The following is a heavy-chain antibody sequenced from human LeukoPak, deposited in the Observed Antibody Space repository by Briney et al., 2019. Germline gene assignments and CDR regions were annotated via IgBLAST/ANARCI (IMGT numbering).Heavy chain of an antibody. D-gene: IGHD2-2*01. J-gene: IGHJ6*04. CDR2: INPNSGGT. V-gene: IGHV1-2*02. Sequence: ASVKVSCKASGYTFTAYYIHWVRQAPGQGLEWMGWINPNSGGTNYAQKFQGRVTLTRDTSITTAYMEVSRLRSDDTAVYYCAKARGLYCSSTSCYECDVWGKGTTVPVSS. CDR3: AKARGLYCSSTSCYECDV. CDR1: GYTFTAYY.